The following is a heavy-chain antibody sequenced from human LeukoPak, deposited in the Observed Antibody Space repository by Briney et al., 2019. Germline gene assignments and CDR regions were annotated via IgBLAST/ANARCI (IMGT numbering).Heavy chain of an antibody. J-gene: IGHJ4*02. CDR3: ARAPTSYYYFDY. CDR2: IWYDGSNK. D-gene: IGHD1-26*01. CDR1: GFTFSSYG. V-gene: IGHV3-33*01. Sequence: QTGGSLGLSCAASGFTFSSYGMHWVRQAPGKGLEWVAVIWYDGSNKYYADSVKGRFTISRDNSKNTLYLQMNSLRAEDTAVYYCARAPTSYYYFDYWGQGTLVTVSS.